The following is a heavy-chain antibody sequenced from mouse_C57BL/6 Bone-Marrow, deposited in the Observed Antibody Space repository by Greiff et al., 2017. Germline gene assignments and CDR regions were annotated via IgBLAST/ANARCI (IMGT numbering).Heavy chain of an antibody. CDR1: GFNIKDDY. J-gene: IGHJ2*01. CDR3: STLRN. CDR2: IDPEDGNT. Sequence: DVKLQESGAELVRPGASVRMSCTASGFNIKDDYMHWVKQRPEQGLEWIGWIDPEDGNTECASKFQGKATITADTSSNTAYLQLSSLTSEDTAVYYCSTLRNWGQGTTLTVSS. V-gene: IGHV14-4*01.